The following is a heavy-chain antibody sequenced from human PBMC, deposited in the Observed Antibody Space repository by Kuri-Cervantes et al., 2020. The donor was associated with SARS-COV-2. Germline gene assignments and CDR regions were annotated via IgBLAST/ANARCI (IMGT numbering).Heavy chain of an antibody. J-gene: IGHJ6*03. V-gene: IGHV1-18*01. CDR2: ISAYNGNT. D-gene: IGHD5-18*01. CDR3: AREGDTAMVRYYYYMDV. Sequence: GGSLRLSCKASGYTFTSYGISWVRQAPGQGLEWMGWISAYNGNTNYAQKLQDRVTMTTDTSTSTAYMELRSLRSDDTAVYYCAREGDTAMVRYYYYMDVWGKGTTVTVSS. CDR1: GYTFTSYG.